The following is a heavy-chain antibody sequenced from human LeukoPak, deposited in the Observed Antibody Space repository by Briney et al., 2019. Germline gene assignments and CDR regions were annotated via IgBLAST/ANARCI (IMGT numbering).Heavy chain of an antibody. D-gene: IGHD5-12*01. Sequence: GRSLRLSCEASGFTFSTYWMHWVRQAPGKGLVWVSRINGDGSSTFYADSVKGRFTISRDNARNTVHLQMNSLRAEDTAVYYCARDAYSGYDHGDNWFDPWGQGTLVTVSS. V-gene: IGHV3-74*01. CDR2: INGDGSST. CDR3: ARDAYSGYDHGDNWFDP. CDR1: GFTFSTYW. J-gene: IGHJ5*02.